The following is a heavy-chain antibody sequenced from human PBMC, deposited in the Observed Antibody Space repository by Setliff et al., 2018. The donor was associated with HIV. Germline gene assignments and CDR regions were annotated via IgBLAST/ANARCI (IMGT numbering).Heavy chain of an antibody. J-gene: IGHJ4*02. D-gene: IGHD3-22*01. Sequence: ASVKVSCKTSGYTFTGYHMHWVRQAPGQGLEWMGWINPNSGGTVYAQKFQDRVTMTRDTSSCTAYMELSRLRSDDTAVYYCATGRDSSGYYFLADYWGRGTLVTVSS. CDR3: ATGRDSSGYYFLADY. CDR1: GYTFTGYH. V-gene: IGHV1-2*02. CDR2: INPNSGGT.